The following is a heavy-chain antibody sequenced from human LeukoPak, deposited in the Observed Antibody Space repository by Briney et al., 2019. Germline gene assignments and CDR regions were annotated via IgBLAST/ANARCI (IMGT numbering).Heavy chain of an antibody. D-gene: IGHD1-26*01. J-gene: IGHJ4*02. CDR3: ASAKVGATILFDY. CDR1: GFTFSSYG. Sequence: GGSLRLSCAASGFTFSSYGMHWVRQAPGKGLEWVAFIRYDGSNKYYADSVKGRFTISRDNSKNTLYLQMNSLRAEDTAVYYCASAKVGATILFDYWGQGTLVTVSS. CDR2: IRYDGSNK. V-gene: IGHV3-30*02.